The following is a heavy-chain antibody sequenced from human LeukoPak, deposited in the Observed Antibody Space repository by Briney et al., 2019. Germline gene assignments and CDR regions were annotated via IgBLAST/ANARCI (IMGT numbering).Heavy chain of an antibody. Sequence: SETLSLTCAVYGGSFSGYYWSWIRQPPGKGLEWIGEINHSGSTNYNPSLKSRVTISVDTSKNQFSLKLSSVTAADTAVYYCARGRYCYGPTARGFDYWGQGTLVTVSS. J-gene: IGHJ4*02. V-gene: IGHV4-34*01. D-gene: IGHD5-18*01. CDR1: GGSFSGYY. CDR3: ARGRYCYGPTARGFDY. CDR2: INHSGST.